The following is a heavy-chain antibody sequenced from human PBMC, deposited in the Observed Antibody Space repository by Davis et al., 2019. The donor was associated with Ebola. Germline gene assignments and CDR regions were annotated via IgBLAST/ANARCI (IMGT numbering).Heavy chain of an antibody. CDR2: IYSGGST. CDR1: GFTVSSNY. V-gene: IGHV3-66*01. CDR3: ASGGGGYSSSWYVSAWDY. Sequence: PAGSLRLSCAASGFTVSSNYMSWVRQAPGKGLEWVSVIYSGGSTYYADSVKGRFTISRDNAKNSLYLQMNSLRDEDTAVYYCASGGGGYSSSWYVSAWDYWGQGTLVTVSS. D-gene: IGHD6-13*01. J-gene: IGHJ4*02.